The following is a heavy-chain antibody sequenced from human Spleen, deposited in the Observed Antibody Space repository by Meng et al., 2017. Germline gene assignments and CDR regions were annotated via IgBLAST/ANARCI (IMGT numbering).Heavy chain of an antibody. CDR2: ISDSGGST. CDR3: AKDPDYDFPYYFDY. J-gene: IGHJ4*02. D-gene: IGHD3-3*01. CDR1: GFTFSSYA. V-gene: IGHV3-23*01. Sequence: LSLTCAASGFTFSSYAMSWVRQAPGKGLEWVSAISDSGGSTYYTDSVKGRFTISRDNSKNTLYLQMHSLRAEDTAVYYCAKDPDYDFPYYFDYWGQGTLVTVSS.